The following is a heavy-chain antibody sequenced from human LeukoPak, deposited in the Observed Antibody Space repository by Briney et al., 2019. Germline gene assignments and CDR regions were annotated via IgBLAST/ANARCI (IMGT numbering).Heavy chain of an antibody. J-gene: IGHJ3*02. V-gene: IGHV3-49*03. CDR2: IRSKAYGGTT. Sequence: GRSLRLSCTASGFTFGDYAMSWFRQAPGKGLEWVGFIRSKAYGGTTEYAASVKGRFTISRDDSKSIAYLQMNSLKTEDTAVYYCTSPEHDYSDYSFGCAFDIWGQGTMVTVSS. CDR3: TSPEHDYSDYSFGCAFDI. D-gene: IGHD4-11*01. CDR1: GFTFGDYA.